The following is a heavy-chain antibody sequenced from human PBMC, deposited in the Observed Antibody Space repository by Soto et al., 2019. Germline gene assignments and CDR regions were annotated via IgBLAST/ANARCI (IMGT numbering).Heavy chain of an antibody. CDR2: ISHDGSDK. CDR3: AKENQHLVHDY. J-gene: IGHJ4*02. CDR1: GFTFRNYG. Sequence: QVQLVESGGGVVRPGRSLRLTCAASGFTFRNYGMHWVRQAPGKWLEWVAVISHDGSDKYYADSMKGRFIMSRDNSENTLFLNMNSLKPEDTAVYYCAKENQHLVHDYWGQGTLVTVSS. V-gene: IGHV3-30*18. D-gene: IGHD6-13*01.